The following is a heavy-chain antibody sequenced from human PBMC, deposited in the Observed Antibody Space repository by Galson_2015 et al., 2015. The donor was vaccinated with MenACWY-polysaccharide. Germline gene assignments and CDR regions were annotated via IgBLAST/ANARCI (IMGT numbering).Heavy chain of an antibody. J-gene: IGHJ4*02. CDR1: GYTFTSYE. D-gene: IGHD5-18*01. CDR3: ARAGYKESDY. CDR2: MNPNSGNI. V-gene: IGHV1-8*01. Sequence: SVKVSCKASGYTFTSYEINWVRQAPGQGLEWMGWMNPNSGNIGYAQKFLGKFTMTRDTSIGTAYMELNDLRPEHTAVYYCARAGYKESDYGGQGTLVTVSS.